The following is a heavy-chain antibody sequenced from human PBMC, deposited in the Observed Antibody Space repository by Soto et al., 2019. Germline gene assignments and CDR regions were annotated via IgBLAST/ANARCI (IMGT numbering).Heavy chain of an antibody. CDR1: GGSISVYH. Sequence: SETLSLTCTISGGSISVYHWSWIRQSPRQGLEWIGYVYDNGRPYYSPSLKSRVTISADTSKNQISLKLTSATAADTAVYYCARGVGSSPPRYWGRGTLVTVSS. J-gene: IGHJ4*02. CDR3: ARGVGSSPPRY. D-gene: IGHD3-9*01. CDR2: VYDNGRP. V-gene: IGHV4-59*01.